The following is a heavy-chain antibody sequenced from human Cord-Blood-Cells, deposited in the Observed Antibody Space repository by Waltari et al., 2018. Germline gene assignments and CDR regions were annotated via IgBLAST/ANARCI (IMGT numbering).Heavy chain of an antibody. Sequence: QVQLVQSGAEVKKPGSAVKVSCNASGGTFSSYAISWVGQATGQRLEWMEGSIPIFGTANYAQKFQGRVTITADESTSTAYMELSSLRSEDTAVYFCAREGRRLRYFDWLFPLGYWGQGTLVTVSS. CDR3: AREGRRLRYFDWLFPLGY. V-gene: IGHV1-69*01. CDR2: SIPIFGTA. D-gene: IGHD3-9*01. J-gene: IGHJ4*02. CDR1: GGTFSSYA.